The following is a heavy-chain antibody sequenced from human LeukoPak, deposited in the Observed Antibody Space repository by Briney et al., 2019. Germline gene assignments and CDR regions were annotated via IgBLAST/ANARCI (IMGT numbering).Heavy chain of an antibody. V-gene: IGHV1-18*01. CDR2: ISAYSGNT. D-gene: IGHD6-13*01. CDR1: GYTFTSYG. J-gene: IGHJ4*02. Sequence: ASVKVSCKASGYTFTSYGISWERQAPGQGLEWMGWISAYSGNTNYAQKLQGRVTMTTDTSTSTAYMELRSLRSDDTAVYYCARGAAAAHGSANDYWGQGTLVTVSS. CDR3: ARGAAAAHGSANDY.